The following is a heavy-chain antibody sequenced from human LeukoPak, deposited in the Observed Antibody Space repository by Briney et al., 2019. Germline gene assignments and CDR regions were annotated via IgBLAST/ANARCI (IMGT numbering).Heavy chain of an antibody. D-gene: IGHD1-1*01. J-gene: IGHJ4*01. CDR2: ISLDGNNE. V-gene: IGHV3-30-3*01. Sequence: GGSLSLSGAASGFTFRNYYMHWVGQPPGKGRKGVAVISLDGNNEYYADSVKGRFSLSRDNSMNTLYLQLNSLRTEDTAMYYCARDLSGHWTYDYWGQGTLVTVSS. CDR3: ARDLSGHWTYDY. CDR1: GFTFRNYY.